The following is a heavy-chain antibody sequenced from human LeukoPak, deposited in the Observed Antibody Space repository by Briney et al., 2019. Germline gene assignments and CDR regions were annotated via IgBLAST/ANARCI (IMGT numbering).Heavy chain of an antibody. J-gene: IGHJ4*02. D-gene: IGHD6-19*01. CDR3: ARHRRYSSGWYDFDY. CDR1: GYSFTSYW. Sequence: GESLKISCKGSGYSFTSYWIGWVRQMPGKGLEWMGIIHPGDSDTRYSPSFQGQVTISADKSTGTAYLQWSSLKASDTAMYYCARHRRYSSGWYDFDYWGQGTLVTVSS. V-gene: IGHV5-51*01. CDR2: IHPGDSDT.